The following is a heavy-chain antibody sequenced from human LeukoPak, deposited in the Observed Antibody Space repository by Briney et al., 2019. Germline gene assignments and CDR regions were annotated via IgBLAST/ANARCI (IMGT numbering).Heavy chain of an antibody. CDR1: GYSYTSYW. CDR2: IYPGDSDT. J-gene: IGHJ4*02. Sequence: GESLKISCKSSGYSYTSYWIGWVRQMPGKGLEWMGIIYPGDSDTRYSRSFQGQVTILADKSLRTAYLQWRSLKASDTGIYFCARLGGPHSPFDNWGQGTQAIV. V-gene: IGHV5-51*01. CDR3: ARLGGPHSPFDN. D-gene: IGHD2-15*01.